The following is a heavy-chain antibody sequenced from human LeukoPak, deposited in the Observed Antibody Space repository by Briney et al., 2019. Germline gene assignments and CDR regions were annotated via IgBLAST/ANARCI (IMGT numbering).Heavy chain of an antibody. V-gene: IGHV1-18*01. CDR1: GYTFTSYG. J-gene: IGHJ5*02. CDR2: ISPHNGNT. CDR3: ARGPPLFDP. Sequence: ASVKVSCKASGYTFTSYGINWVRQAPGQGLEWMGWISPHNGNTHYAQKFQGSLTMSTDISTSTAYMELRSLRSDDTAVYYCARGPPLFDPWGQGTLVAVSS.